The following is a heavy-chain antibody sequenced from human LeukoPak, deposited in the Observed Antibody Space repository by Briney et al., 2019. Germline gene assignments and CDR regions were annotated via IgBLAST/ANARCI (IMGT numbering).Heavy chain of an antibody. J-gene: IGHJ4*02. CDR1: GFTFSTSA. CDR3: AKRAQGDSGWYTFDY. D-gene: IGHD6-19*01. Sequence: GGSLRHSCEASGFTFSTSAMNWVRQAPGKGLEWVSTVSNGGDTPYYADSVKGRFTISRDNSKNTLFLQMNSLRVDDTAVYYCAKRAQGDSGWYTFDYWGQGSLVTVSS. CDR2: VSNGGDTP. V-gene: IGHV3-23*01.